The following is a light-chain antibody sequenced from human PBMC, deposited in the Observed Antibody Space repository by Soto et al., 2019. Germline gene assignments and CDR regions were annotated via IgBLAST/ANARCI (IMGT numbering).Light chain of an antibody. J-gene: IGLJ1*01. Sequence: PASVRGSPVQSSPISCTGTSNDVGAYNLVSWYQQHPGKAPKFILYEVSKRPSGVSNRFSGYKSDNTASLTISGLQAEDEADYFCCSYAGSSIYVFGRGSKVTAL. CDR2: EVS. CDR3: CSYAGSSIYV. CDR1: SNDVGAYNL. V-gene: IGLV2-23*02.